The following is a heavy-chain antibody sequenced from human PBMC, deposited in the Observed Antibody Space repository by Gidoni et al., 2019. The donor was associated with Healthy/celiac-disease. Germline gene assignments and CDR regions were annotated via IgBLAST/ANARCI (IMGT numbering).Heavy chain of an antibody. CDR2: INHSGST. D-gene: IGHD4-17*01. Sequence: QVQLQQWGAGLLKPSETLSLTCAVYGGSFSGYYWSWIRQPPGKGLEWIGEINHSGSTNYNPSLKSRVTISVDTSKNQFSLKLGSVTAADTAVYYCASFIGYGATTSFDYWGQGTLVTVSS. CDR3: ASFIGYGATTSFDY. CDR1: GGSFSGYY. J-gene: IGHJ4*02. V-gene: IGHV4-34*01.